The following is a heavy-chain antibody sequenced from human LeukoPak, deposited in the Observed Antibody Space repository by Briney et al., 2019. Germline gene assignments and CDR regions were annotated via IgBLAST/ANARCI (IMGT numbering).Heavy chain of an antibody. CDR1: RFTFSSYV. D-gene: IGHD3-22*01. CDR3: AKARATYLYDTSGYSALDY. CDR2: IRYDGDNK. Sequence: GGSLRLSCAASRFTFSSYVMHWVRQAPGKGLEWVALIRYDGDNKYYSDSVKGRFTISRDNSKNTLYLQMNGLRAEDTAVYYCAKARATYLYDTSGYSALDYWGQGTLVTVSS. V-gene: IGHV3-30*02. J-gene: IGHJ4*02.